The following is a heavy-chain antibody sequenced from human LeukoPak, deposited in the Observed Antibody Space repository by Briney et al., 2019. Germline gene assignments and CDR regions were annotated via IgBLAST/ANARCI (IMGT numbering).Heavy chain of an antibody. Sequence: ASVKVSCKASGYTFTSYDINWVRQATGQGLEWMGWMNPNSGNTGYAQKFQGRVTMTRNTSISTAYMEPSSLRSEDTAVYYCARSDIVVVPAAIYYYYYGMDVWGQGTTVTVSS. CDR2: MNPNSGNT. J-gene: IGHJ6*02. CDR1: GYTFTSYD. V-gene: IGHV1-8*01. CDR3: ARSDIVVVPAAIYYYYYGMDV. D-gene: IGHD2-2*01.